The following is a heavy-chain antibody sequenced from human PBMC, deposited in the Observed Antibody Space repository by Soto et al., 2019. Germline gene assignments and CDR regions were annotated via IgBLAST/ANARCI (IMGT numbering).Heavy chain of an antibody. V-gene: IGHV1-18*01. Sequence: QVQLVQSGPEVKKPGASVKVSCTASGYTFTRHGFSWVRQAPGQGLEWMGWISTYNVNTHYARKFQGRVTMTADTSASTVYMELTSLRPDDTAIYLCAREGRIGWLGIDHWGQGTLVTVSS. J-gene: IGHJ4*02. CDR2: ISTYNVNT. CDR3: AREGRIGWLGIDH. CDR1: GYTFTRHG. D-gene: IGHD6-19*01.